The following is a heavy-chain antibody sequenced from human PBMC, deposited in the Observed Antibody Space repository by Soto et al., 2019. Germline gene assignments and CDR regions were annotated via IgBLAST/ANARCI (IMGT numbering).Heavy chain of an antibody. CDR2: IYYSGST. J-gene: IGHJ5*02. CDR3: ARIEEWLVLGNWFDP. V-gene: IGHV4-39*01. Sequence: SETLSLTCTVSGGSISSSSYYWGWIRQPPGKGLEWIGSIYYSGSTYYNPSLKSRVTISVDTSKNQFSLKLSSVTAADTAVYYCARIEEWLVLGNWFDPWGQGTLVTVSS. D-gene: IGHD6-19*01. CDR1: GGSISSSSYY.